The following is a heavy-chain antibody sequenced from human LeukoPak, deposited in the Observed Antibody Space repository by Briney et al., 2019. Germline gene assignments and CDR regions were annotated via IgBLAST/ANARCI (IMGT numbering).Heavy chain of an antibody. D-gene: IGHD6-19*01. CDR2: IYYSGST. CDR1: GGSISSYY. CDR3: ARLYSSGWYADDY. Sequence: PSETLSLTCTVSGGSISSYYWSWIRQPPGKGLEWIGYIYYSGSTNYNPSLKSRVTISVDTSKNQFSLKLSSVTAADTAVYYCARLYSSGWYADDYWGQGTLVTVSS. J-gene: IGHJ4*02. V-gene: IGHV4-59*08.